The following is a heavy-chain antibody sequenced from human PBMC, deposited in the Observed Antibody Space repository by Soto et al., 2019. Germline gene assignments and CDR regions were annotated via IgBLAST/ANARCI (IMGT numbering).Heavy chain of an antibody. CDR2: ISYDGSNK. J-gene: IGHJ4*02. V-gene: IGHV3-30*18. CDR1: GFTFSSYG. Sequence: QVQLVESGGGVVQPGRSLRLSCAASGFTFSSYGMHWVRQAPGKGLEWVALISYDGSNKYYAVSVKGRFTISRDNSKNKLYLQINSLRAEDTAVYYCAKIGIPDYYDSSGYAYWGQGTLVNVSS. D-gene: IGHD3-22*01. CDR3: AKIGIPDYYDSSGYAY.